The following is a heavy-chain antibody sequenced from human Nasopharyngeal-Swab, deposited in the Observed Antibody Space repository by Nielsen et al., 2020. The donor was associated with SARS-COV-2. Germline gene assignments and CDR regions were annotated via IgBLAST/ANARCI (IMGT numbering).Heavy chain of an antibody. CDR2: MNPNSGNT. CDR3: ATGAVVAATGWFDP. D-gene: IGHD2-15*01. CDR1: GYTFTSYD. Sequence: ASVKVSCKASGYTFTSYDINWVRQATGQGLEWMGWMNPNSGNTGYAQKFQGRVTMTEDTSTDTAYMELSSLRSEDTAVYYCATGAVVAATGWFDPWGQGTLVTVSS. J-gene: IGHJ5*02. V-gene: IGHV1-8*01.